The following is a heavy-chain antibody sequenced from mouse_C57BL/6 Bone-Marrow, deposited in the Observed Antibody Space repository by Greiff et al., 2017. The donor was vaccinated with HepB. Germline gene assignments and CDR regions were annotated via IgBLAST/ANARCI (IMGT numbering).Heavy chain of an antibody. CDR2: IYPGSGNT. CDR3: ARGDWRNYNWYFDV. Sequence: VQLQESGAELVRPGASVKLSCKASGYTFTDYYINWVKQTPGQGLEWIARIYPGSGNTYYNEKFKGKATLTADKSYSTAYMQLSSLTSVESAVYFCARGDWRNYNWYFDVWGTGTTVTVSS. CDR1: GYTFTDYY. V-gene: IGHV1-76*01. J-gene: IGHJ1*03. D-gene: IGHD2-1*01.